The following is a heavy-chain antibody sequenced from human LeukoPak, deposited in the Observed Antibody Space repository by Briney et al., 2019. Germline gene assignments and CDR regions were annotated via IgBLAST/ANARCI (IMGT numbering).Heavy chain of an antibody. CDR2: FDPEDGET. J-gene: IGHJ3*02. CDR3: ATDVRYYYDSSGLPRTFDI. D-gene: IGHD3-22*01. CDR1: GYTLTELS. Sequence: ASVKVSCKVSGYTLTELSMHWVRQAPGKGLEWMGGFDPEDGETIYAQKFQGRVTMTEDTSTDTAYMELSSLRSEDTAVYYCATDVRYYYDSSGLPRTFDIWGQGTMVTVSS. V-gene: IGHV1-24*01.